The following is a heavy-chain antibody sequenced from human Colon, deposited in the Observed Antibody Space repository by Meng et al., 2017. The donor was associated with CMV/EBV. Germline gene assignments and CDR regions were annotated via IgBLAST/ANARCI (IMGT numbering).Heavy chain of an antibody. CDR3: AIRRPAVPGLTIYYFEH. V-gene: IGHV3-20*04. J-gene: IGHJ4*02. CDR2: INWNGGST. Sequence: GGSLRLSCASSGFTFENYGLSWVRQVPGKGLEWVSAINWNGGSTGYADSVKGRFTISRDNAKNSAYLQMTSLRAEDTALYYCAIRRPAVPGLTIYYFEHWGQGILVTVSS. CDR1: GFTFENYG. D-gene: IGHD3-3*01.